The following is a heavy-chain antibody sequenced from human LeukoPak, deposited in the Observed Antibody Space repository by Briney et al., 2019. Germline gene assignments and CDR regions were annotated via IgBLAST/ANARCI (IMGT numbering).Heavy chain of an antibody. CDR3: ARDTCSSTSCYPEFDY. Sequence: GGSLRLSCAASGFTFDDYGMSWVRQAPGKGLEWFSGINWNGGSTGYADSVKGRFTISRDNAKNSLYLQMNSLRAEDTALYYCARDTCSSTSCYPEFDYWGQGTLVTVSS. J-gene: IGHJ4*02. CDR1: GFTFDDYG. V-gene: IGHV3-20*04. CDR2: INWNGGST. D-gene: IGHD2-2*01.